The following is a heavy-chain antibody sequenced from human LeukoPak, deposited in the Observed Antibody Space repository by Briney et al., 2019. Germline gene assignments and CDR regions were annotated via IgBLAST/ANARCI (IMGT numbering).Heavy chain of an antibody. V-gene: IGHV4-59*08. Sequence: SETLSLTCTVSGGSISGYYWSWIRQPPGKGLEWIGYIYYSGSTNYNPSLKSRVTISVDTSKNQFSLKLSSVTAADTAVYYCARHISSGWTYYFDYWGQGTLVTVSS. J-gene: IGHJ4*02. CDR1: GGSISGYY. CDR2: IYYSGST. D-gene: IGHD6-19*01. CDR3: ARHISSGWTYYFDY.